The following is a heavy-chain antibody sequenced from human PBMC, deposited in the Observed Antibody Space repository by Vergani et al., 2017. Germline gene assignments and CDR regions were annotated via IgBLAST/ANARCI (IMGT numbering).Heavy chain of an antibody. V-gene: IGHV4-38-2*02. D-gene: IGHD6-13*01. CDR1: GYSISSGYY. CDR2: IYHSGST. J-gene: IGHJ6*03. CDR3: ARDTAAAGVDYYYYYMDV. Sequence: QVQLQESGPGLVKPSETLSLTCAVSGYSISSGYYWGWIRQPPGKGLEWIGSIYHSGSTYYNPSLKSRVTISVDTSKNQFSLKLSPVTAADTAVYYCARDTAAAGVDYYYYYMDVWGKGTTVTVSS.